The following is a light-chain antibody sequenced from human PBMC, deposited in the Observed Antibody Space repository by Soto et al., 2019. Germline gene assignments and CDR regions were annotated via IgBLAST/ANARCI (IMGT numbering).Light chain of an antibody. CDR2: GNS. CDR1: SSNVGAGYD. CDR3: QSYDSSLSGSV. J-gene: IGLJ3*02. V-gene: IGLV1-40*01. Sequence: QSVLTQPPSVSGAPGQRVTISCTGSSSNVGAGYDVHWYQQLPGTATKLLIYGNSYRPSGVPDRFSGSKSGTSASLAITGLQAEDEADYYCQSYDSSLSGSVFGGGTKLTVL.